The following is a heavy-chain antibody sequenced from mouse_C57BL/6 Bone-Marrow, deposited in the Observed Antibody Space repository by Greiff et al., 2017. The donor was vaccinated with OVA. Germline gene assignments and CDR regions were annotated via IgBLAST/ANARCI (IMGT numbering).Heavy chain of an antibody. D-gene: IGHD2-10*01. J-gene: IGHJ3*01. CDR3: ARGGTYYGNYSFAY. CDR2: ISYDGSN. CDR1: GYSITSGYY. Sequence: DSGPGLVKPSQSLSLTCSVTGYSITSGYYWNWIRQFPGNKLEWMGYISYDGSNNYNPSLKNRISITRDTSKNQFFLKLNSVTTEDTATYYSARGGTYYGNYSFAYWGQGTLVTVSA. V-gene: IGHV3-6*01.